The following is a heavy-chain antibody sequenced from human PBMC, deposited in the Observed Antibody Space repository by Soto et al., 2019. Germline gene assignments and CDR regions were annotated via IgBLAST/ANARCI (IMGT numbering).Heavy chain of an antibody. CDR1: GGSISSSSYY. J-gene: IGHJ4*02. CDR3: ARAVYSGSSVFFDY. CDR2: IYYSGST. D-gene: IGHD1-26*01. Sequence: TLSLTCTVSGGSISSSSYYWGWIRQPPGKGLEWIGSIYYSGSTYYNPSLKSRVTISVDTSKNQFSLKLSSVTAADTAVYYCARAVYSGSSVFFDYWGQGTLVTVSS. V-gene: IGHV4-39*07.